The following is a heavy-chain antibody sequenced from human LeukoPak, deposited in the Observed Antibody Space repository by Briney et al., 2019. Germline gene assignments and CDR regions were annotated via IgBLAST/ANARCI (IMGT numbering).Heavy chain of an antibody. CDR3: ARVTYPDY. V-gene: IGHV3-48*04. Sequence: PGGSLRLSCAASGFTFSSYSMNWVRQAPGKGLEWVSYISSSGYTIYYADSVKGRFTISRDNAKNSLYLQMNSLRAEDTAVYYCARVTYPDYWGQGTLVTVSS. J-gene: IGHJ4*02. CDR2: ISSSGYTI. CDR1: GFTFSSYS. D-gene: IGHD2-2*02.